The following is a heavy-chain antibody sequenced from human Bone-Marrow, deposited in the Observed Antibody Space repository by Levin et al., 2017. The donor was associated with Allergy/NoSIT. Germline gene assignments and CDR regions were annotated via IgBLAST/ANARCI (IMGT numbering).Heavy chain of an antibody. V-gene: IGHV3-11*01. Sequence: PGGSLRLSCAASGFTFSDYYMSWIRQAPGKGLEWVSYISSSGSTIYYADSVKGRFTISRDNAKNSLYLQMNSLRAEDTAVYYCARDSLRFLEWLLYLGVGYYYYGMDVWGQGTTVTVSS. CDR3: ARDSLRFLEWLLYLGVGYYYYGMDV. D-gene: IGHD3-3*01. J-gene: IGHJ6*02. CDR1: GFTFSDYY. CDR2: ISSSGSTI.